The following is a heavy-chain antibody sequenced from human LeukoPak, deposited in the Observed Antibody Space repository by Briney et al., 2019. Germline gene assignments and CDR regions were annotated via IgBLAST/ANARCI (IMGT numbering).Heavy chain of an antibody. CDR2: ISYDGSNK. V-gene: IGHV3-30-3*01. J-gene: IGHJ4*02. D-gene: IGHD6-19*01. CDR3: ARATRGLTWLVPGY. CDR1: GFTFSSYA. Sequence: PGGSLRLSCAASGFTFSSYAMHWVRQAAGKGLEWVAVISYDGSNKYYADSVKGRFTISRDNSKNTLYLQMNSLRAEDTAVYYCARATRGLTWLVPGYWGQGTLVTVSS.